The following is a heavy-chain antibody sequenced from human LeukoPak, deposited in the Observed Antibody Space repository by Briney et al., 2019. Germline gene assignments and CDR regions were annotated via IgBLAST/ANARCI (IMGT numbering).Heavy chain of an antibody. V-gene: IGHV3-21*01. D-gene: IGHD1-26*01. CDR1: RFTQLTYI. Sequence: GGSLRLSRAGSRFTQLTYIVNSVRQAPGKGLEWVSSISSSSSYIYYADSLRGRFTISRDNAKNSLYLPMNSLRAADTAVYFFARDRVGAATDGIDPWGQGTLVTVSS. J-gene: IGHJ5*02. CDR2: ISSSSSYI. CDR3: ARDRVGAATDGIDP.